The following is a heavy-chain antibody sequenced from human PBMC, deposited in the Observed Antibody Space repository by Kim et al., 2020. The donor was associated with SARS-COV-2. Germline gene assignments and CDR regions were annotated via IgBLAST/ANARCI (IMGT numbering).Heavy chain of an antibody. V-gene: IGHV3-21*01. CDR2: ISSSSSYI. J-gene: IGHJ4*02. CDR3: ARGLWRVATIFFPATGFDY. CDR1: GFTFSSYS. D-gene: IGHD3-9*01. Sequence: GGSLRLSCAASGFTFSSYSMNWVRQAPGKGLEWVSSISSSSSYIYYADSVKGRFTISRDNAKNSLYLQMNSLRAEDTAVYYCARGLWRVATIFFPATGFDYWGQGTLVTVSS.